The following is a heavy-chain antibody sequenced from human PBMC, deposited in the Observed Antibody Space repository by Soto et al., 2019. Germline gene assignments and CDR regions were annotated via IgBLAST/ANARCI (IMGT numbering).Heavy chain of an antibody. CDR2: IYPGDSDT. J-gene: IGHJ6*02. D-gene: IGHD3-10*01. CDR1: GYSFTGYW. V-gene: IGHV5-51*01. Sequence: RGESLKISCKGSGYSFTGYWIGWVRQMPGKGLEWMGIIYPGDSDTRYSPSFQGQVTISADKSISTAYLQWSSLKASDTAMYYCASGVRGVMGRYYYYYGMDVWGQGTTVTVSS. CDR3: ASGVRGVMGRYYYYYGMDV.